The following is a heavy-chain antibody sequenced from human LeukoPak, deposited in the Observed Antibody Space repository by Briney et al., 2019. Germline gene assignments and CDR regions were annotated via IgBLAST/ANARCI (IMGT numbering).Heavy chain of an antibody. CDR1: GGSISSYY. CDR2: IYYSGST. CDR3: ARRGYDFWSGYYTGYFDY. D-gene: IGHD3-3*01. J-gene: IGHJ4*02. V-gene: IGHV4-59*08. Sequence: SETLSLTCTVSGGSISSYYWSWIRQPPGKGLEWIGCIYYSGSTNYNPSLKSRVTISVDTSKNQFSLKLSSVTAADTAVYYCARRGYDFWSGYYTGYFDYWGQGTLVTVSS.